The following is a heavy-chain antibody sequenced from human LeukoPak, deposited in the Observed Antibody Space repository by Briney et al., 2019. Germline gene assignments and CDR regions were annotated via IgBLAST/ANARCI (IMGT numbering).Heavy chain of an antibody. Sequence: SETLSLTCTVSGGSISSGTYYWGWIRQPPGKGLEWIGSIYHSGSTYYNPSLKSRVTISVDTSKNQFSLKLSSVTAADTAVYYCASSGDYYEQCFDYWGQGTLVTVSS. CDR3: ASSGDYYEQCFDY. CDR2: IYHSGST. J-gene: IGHJ4*02. V-gene: IGHV4-39*01. D-gene: IGHD3-22*01. CDR1: GGSISSGTYY.